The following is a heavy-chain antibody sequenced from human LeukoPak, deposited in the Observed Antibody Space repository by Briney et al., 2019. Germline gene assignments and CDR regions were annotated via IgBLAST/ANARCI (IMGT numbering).Heavy chain of an antibody. V-gene: IGHV3-7*02. D-gene: IGHD5-24*01. J-gene: IGHJ4*02. CDR1: GFTFSSSW. CDR3: ASAEKWLQHFDY. Sequence: GGSLRLSCAASGFTFSSSWMSWVRQTPGKGLEWVANVKQDGSEKYYVGSVKGRFTNSRDNAKNSLYLQMNSLRAEDTAVYYCASAEKWLQHFDYWGQGTLVTVSS. CDR2: VKQDGSEK.